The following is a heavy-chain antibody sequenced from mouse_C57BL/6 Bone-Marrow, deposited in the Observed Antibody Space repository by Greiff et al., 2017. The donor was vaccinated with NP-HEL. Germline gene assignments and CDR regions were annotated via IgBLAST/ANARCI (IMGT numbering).Heavy chain of an antibody. CDR1: GYTFTSYW. CDR2: INPSSGYT. D-gene: IGHD2-1*01. Sequence: VQLQQSGAELAKPGDSVKLSCKASGYTFTSYWMHWVKQRPGQGLEWIGYINPSSGYTKYNQKFKDKATLTADKSSSTAYMQLSSLTYEDSAVYYCLYGNYVGYFDVWGTGTTVTVSS. V-gene: IGHV1-7*01. CDR3: LYGNYVGYFDV. J-gene: IGHJ1*03.